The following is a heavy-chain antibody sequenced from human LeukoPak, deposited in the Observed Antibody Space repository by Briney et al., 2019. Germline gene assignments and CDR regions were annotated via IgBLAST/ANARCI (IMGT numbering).Heavy chain of an antibody. CDR1: GFTFRDFY. Sequence: GSLRLSCATSGFTFRDFYMSWIRQASGKGLGGVSYISSSGSTIHYADSVRGRFTISRDNSKSTLSLQMNSLRAEDTAIYYCATYRQVLLPFESWGQGTLVTVSS. CDR2: ISSSGSTI. J-gene: IGHJ4*02. CDR3: ATYRQVLLPFES. V-gene: IGHV3-11*01. D-gene: IGHD2-8*02.